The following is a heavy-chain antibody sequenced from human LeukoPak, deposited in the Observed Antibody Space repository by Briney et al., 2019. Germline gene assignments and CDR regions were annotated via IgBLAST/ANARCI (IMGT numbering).Heavy chain of an antibody. CDR3: AKLTQTPNYGMDV. J-gene: IGHJ6*02. CDR2: IKQDGSQK. D-gene: IGHD1-14*01. Sequence: GGSLRLSCAASGVTFSSYWMSWVRQAPGKGLEWVANIKQDGSQKYYVDSVKGRFTISRDNAKNSLDLQMNSLRAEDTAVYYCAKLTQTPNYGMDVWGQGTTVTVPS. V-gene: IGHV3-7*01. CDR1: GVTFSSYW.